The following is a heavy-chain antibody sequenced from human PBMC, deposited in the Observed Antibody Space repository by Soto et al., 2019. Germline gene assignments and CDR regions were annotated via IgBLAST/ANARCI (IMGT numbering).Heavy chain of an antibody. CDR3: ARGTSWSGMDV. J-gene: IGHJ6*02. V-gene: IGHV4-59*01. Sequence: SETLSLTCTVSGGSISSFSWSWIRQPPGKGLEWIGYIYFSGSTNYNPSLKSRVSISVDTSKNQFSLNLSSVTAADTAVYYCARGTSWSGMDVWGQGATVTVSS. CDR2: IYFSGST. D-gene: IGHD2-2*01. CDR1: GGSISSFS.